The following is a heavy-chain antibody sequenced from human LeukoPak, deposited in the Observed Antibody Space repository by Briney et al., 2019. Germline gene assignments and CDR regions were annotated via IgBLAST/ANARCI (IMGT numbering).Heavy chain of an antibody. CDR1: GGSISSGNW. Sequence: SETLSLTCAVSGGSISSGNWWYWVRQPPGKGLEWIGEIYHSGSTNYNPSLKSRVTISVDRSKNQFSLKLTSVTAADTAVYYCAKTSWGYSYALEGWGQGTLVTVSS. CDR3: AKTSWGYSYALEG. J-gene: IGHJ4*02. V-gene: IGHV4-4*02. CDR2: IYHSGST. D-gene: IGHD5-18*01.